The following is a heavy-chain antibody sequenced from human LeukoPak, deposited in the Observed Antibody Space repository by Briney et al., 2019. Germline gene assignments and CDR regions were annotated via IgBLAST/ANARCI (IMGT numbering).Heavy chain of an antibody. D-gene: IGHD5-24*01. V-gene: IGHV4-4*07. J-gene: IGHJ4*02. CDR1: GDSISSYY. CDR2: IYTSGST. CDR3: ARAIRDDYKIYHFDY. Sequence: SETLSLTCTVSGDSISSYYWSWLRQPAGKGLEWIGRIYTSGSTNYNPSLRSRVSISVDKSKNQFSLKLSSVTAADTAVYYCARAIRDDYKIYHFDYWGQGTLVTVSS.